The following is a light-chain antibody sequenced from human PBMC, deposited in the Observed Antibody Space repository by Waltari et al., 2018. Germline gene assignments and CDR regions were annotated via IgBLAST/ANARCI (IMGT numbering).Light chain of an antibody. CDR3: QHYVSLPGT. Sequence: EIVFTQSPGTLSLSPGEKATLSCRTSHRRSRPLAWYQQKPGQAPRLLIYDASRRATGIPDRFIGSGSGTDFSLTISRLEPEDFAVYYCQHYVSLPGTFGQGTRVEIK. J-gene: IGKJ1*01. CDR2: DAS. CDR1: HRRSRP. V-gene: IGKV3-20*01.